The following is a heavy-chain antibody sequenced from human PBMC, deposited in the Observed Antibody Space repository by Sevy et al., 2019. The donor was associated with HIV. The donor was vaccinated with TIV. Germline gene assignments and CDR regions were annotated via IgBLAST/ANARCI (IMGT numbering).Heavy chain of an antibody. CDR1: RFTFSSYA. D-gene: IGHD3-22*01. Sequence: GGSLRLSCAASRFTFSSYAMHWVRQAPGKGLEWVAVISYDGSYKYYADSVKGRFTISRDNSKNTLFLQMNSLRAEDTAVYYCARDFYYDSSSYYPYWGQGTLVTVSS. V-gene: IGHV3-30-3*01. CDR2: ISYDGSYK. J-gene: IGHJ4*02. CDR3: ARDFYYDSSSYYPY.